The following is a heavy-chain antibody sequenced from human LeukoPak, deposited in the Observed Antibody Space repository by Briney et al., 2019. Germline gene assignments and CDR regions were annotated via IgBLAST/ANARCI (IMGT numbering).Heavy chain of an antibody. J-gene: IGHJ6*02. CDR1: GGSISSGDYY. D-gene: IGHD3-10*01. Sequence: SETLSLTCTVSGGSISSGDYYWSWIRQPPGKGLEWIGFIYYTGYTYSNPSLKSRFAISLDTSKNQFSLKLNSVTAADTAVYYCARDPGGFGELFGTSGLDVWGQGTTVLVSS. CDR2: IYYTGYT. CDR3: ARDPGGFGELFGTSGLDV. V-gene: IGHV4-30-4*01.